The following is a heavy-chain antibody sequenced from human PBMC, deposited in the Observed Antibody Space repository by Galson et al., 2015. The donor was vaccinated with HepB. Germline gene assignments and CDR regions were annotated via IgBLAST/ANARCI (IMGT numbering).Heavy chain of an antibody. CDR3: ARGGGPYCSGGSCLFDY. V-gene: IGHV3-7*03. D-gene: IGHD2-15*01. CDR2: IKQDGSEK. Sequence: SLRLSCATSGFTFSSYWMSWVRQAPGKGLEWVANIKQDGSEKYYVDSVKGRFTISRDNAKKSLYLQMSSLRGDDTAVYYCARGGGPYCSGGSCLFDYWGQGTLVTVSS. J-gene: IGHJ4*02. CDR1: GFTFSSYW.